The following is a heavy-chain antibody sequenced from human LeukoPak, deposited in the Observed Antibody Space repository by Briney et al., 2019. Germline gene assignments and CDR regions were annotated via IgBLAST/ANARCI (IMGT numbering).Heavy chain of an antibody. CDR3: ARAMRSGYDY. CDR2: ISSSSDSI. Sequence: GGSLRLSCAASGFTFSTYGMNWVRQAPGKRLGWVSYISSSSDSIYYADSVKGRFTISRDNAENSLYLQMNSLGDEDTAVYYCARAMRSGYDYWGQGTLVTVSS. D-gene: IGHD5-12*01. J-gene: IGHJ4*02. CDR1: GFTFSTYG. V-gene: IGHV3-48*02.